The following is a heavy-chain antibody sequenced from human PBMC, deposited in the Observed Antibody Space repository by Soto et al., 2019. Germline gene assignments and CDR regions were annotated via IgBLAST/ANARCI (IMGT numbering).Heavy chain of an antibody. J-gene: IGHJ4*02. CDR1: GGSFRGYF. D-gene: IGHD3-16*01. V-gene: IGHV4-34*01. CDR3: QGGDF. Sequence: PSETLSLICAVSGGSFRGYFWSWIRQSPDKGLEWIGEINDSGSTYYNPSFKSRLTISVDTSKSQISLTLTSVTAADSAVYYCQGGDFWGQGTRVTVSS. CDR2: INDSGST.